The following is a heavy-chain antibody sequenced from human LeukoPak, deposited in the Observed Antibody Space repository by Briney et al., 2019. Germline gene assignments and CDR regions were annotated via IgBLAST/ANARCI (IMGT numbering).Heavy chain of an antibody. CDR3: AKSKSSSTSCYTVHFDY. CDR2: ISGSGGST. J-gene: IGHJ4*02. CDR1: GFTFSSYA. D-gene: IGHD2-2*02. V-gene: IGHV3-23*01. Sequence: PRGSLRLSCAASGFTFSSYAMSWVRQAPGKGLEWVSAISGSGGSTYYADSVKGRFTISRDNSKNTLYLQMNSLRAEDTAVYYCAKSKSSSTSCYTVHFDYWGQGTRVTVSS.